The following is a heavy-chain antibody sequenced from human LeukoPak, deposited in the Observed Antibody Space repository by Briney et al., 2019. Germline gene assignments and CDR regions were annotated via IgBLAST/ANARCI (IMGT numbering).Heavy chain of an antibody. J-gene: IGHJ4*02. CDR3: AKSPTYDSSGYSPYFDY. CDR2: IFSGGST. CDR1: GFTVSSKY. D-gene: IGHD3-22*01. V-gene: IGHV3-53*01. Sequence: GGSLRLPCAASGFTVSSKYMSWVRQAPGKGLEWVSVIFSGGSTYYADSVKGRFTISRDNSKNTLYLQMNSLRAEDTAVYYCAKSPTYDSSGYSPYFDYWGQGTLVTVSS.